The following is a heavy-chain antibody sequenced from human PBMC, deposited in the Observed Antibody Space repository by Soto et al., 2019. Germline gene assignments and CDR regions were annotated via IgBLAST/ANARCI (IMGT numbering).Heavy chain of an antibody. J-gene: IGHJ5*02. CDR1: GGSISRTTYS. Sequence: QLQLQESGPGLVTPSETLSLTCTVSGGSISRTTYSWGWIRQPPGKGLEWIGNIYHSGRTSYIPSIRSRVTISVDTSKNQFSLKLTSVTAADTAVYYCATYRAWGQGTLVTVSS. CDR3: ATYRA. V-gene: IGHV4-39*01. D-gene: IGHD3-16*02. CDR2: IYHSGRT.